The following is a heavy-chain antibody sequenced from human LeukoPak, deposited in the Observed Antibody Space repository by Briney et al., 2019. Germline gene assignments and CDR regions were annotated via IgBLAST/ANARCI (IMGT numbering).Heavy chain of an antibody. D-gene: IGHD1-26*01. CDR1: GYGFTSYW. CDR2: IYPGDSDT. V-gene: IGHV5-51*01. Sequence: GESLQISSQGSGYGFTSYWIGWVRPVPGKGLEWMGIIYPGDSDTRYSPSFQGQVTISSDKSISTAYLQWSSLKASDTAMYYCARCSGSYYRGYYFDYWGQGTLVTVSS. CDR3: ARCSGSYYRGYYFDY. J-gene: IGHJ4*02.